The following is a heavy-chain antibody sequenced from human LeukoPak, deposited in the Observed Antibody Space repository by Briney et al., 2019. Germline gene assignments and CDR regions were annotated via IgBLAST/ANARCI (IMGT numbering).Heavy chain of an antibody. Sequence: GGPLRLSCAASGFTVSSNYMSWVRQAPGKGLEWVSVIYSGGSTYYADSVKGRFTISRDNSKNTLYLQINSLRAEDTAVYYCARDQEGYFDYWGQGTLVTFSS. J-gene: IGHJ4*02. CDR1: GFTVSSNY. CDR2: IYSGGST. V-gene: IGHV3-66*01. CDR3: ARDQEGYFDY.